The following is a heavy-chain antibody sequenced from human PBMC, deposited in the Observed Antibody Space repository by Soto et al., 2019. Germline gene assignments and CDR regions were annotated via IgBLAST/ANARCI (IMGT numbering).Heavy chain of an antibody. CDR3: ASSSLSGLDV. Sequence: NPSETLSLTCSVSGGSISSGNYYWSWIRQPPGKGLEWIGNIYYSGNTYYNPSLKSRLTISIDTSKNQFSLKLSSVTAADTAVYYCASSSLSGLDVWGQGTTVTVSS. CDR2: IYYSGNT. V-gene: IGHV4-30-4*01. D-gene: IGHD2-2*01. CDR1: GGSISSGNYY. J-gene: IGHJ6*02.